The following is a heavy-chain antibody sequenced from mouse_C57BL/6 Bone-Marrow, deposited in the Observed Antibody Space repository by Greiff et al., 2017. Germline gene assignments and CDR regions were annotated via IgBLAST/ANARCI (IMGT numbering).Heavy chain of an antibody. CDR1: GYTFTSYW. V-gene: IGHV1-69*01. Sequence: QVQLQQPGAELVMPGASVKLSCKASGYTFTSYWMHWVKQRPGQGLEWIGEIDPSDSYTNYNQKFKGKSTLTVDKASSTAYMQLSSLTSEDSAVYYCALPYFDYWGQGTTLTVSS. CDR2: IDPSDSYT. J-gene: IGHJ2*01. CDR3: ALPYFDY. D-gene: IGHD1-1*01.